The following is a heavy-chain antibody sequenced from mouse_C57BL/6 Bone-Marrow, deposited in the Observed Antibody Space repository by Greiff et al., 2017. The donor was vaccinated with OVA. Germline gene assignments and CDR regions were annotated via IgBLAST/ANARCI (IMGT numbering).Heavy chain of an antibody. J-gene: IGHJ4*01. CDR2: IDPSDSYT. CDR1: GYTFTSYW. D-gene: IGHD2-5*01. CDR3: ARGGAYSNNYAMDY. Sequence: QVQLKQPGAELVRPGTSVKLSCKASGYTFTSYWMHWVKQRPGQGLEWIGVIDPSDSYTNYNQKFKGKATLTVDTSSSTAYMQLSSLTSEDAAVYYGARGGAYSNNYAMDYWGQGTSVTVSS. V-gene: IGHV1-59*01.